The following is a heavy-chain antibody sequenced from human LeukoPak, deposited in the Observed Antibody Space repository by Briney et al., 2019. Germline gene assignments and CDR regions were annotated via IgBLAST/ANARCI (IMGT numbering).Heavy chain of an antibody. CDR2: IIPIFGTA. Sequence: ASVKVSCKASGGTFSSYAISWVRQAPGQGLEWMGGIIPIFGTANYAQKFQGRVTITADKSTSTAYMELRSLRSDDTAVYYCARDGVSYGDYPNHWGQGTLVTVSS. J-gene: IGHJ4*02. CDR1: GGTFSSYA. D-gene: IGHD4-17*01. CDR3: ARDGVSYGDYPNH. V-gene: IGHV1-69*06.